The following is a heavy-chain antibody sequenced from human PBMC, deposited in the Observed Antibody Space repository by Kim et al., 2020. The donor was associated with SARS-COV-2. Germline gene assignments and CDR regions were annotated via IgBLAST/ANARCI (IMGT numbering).Heavy chain of an antibody. J-gene: IGHJ4*02. D-gene: IGHD2-2*01. V-gene: IGHV1-69*13. CDR3: ARGPPDCSSTSCYAQYFDY. CDR1: GGTFSSYA. CDR2: IIPIFGTA. Sequence: SVKVSCKASGGTFSSYAISWVRQAPGQGLEWMGGIIPIFGTANYAQKFQGRVTITADESTSTAYMELSSLRSEDTAVYYCARGPPDCSSTSCYAQYFDYWGQGTLVTVSS.